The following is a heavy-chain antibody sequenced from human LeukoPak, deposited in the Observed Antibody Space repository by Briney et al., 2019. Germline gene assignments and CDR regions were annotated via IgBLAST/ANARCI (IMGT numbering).Heavy chain of an antibody. CDR1: GGSISSSSYY. D-gene: IGHD6-13*01. V-gene: IGHV4-39*07. J-gene: IGHJ3*02. CDR3: AREGPNVPGIAAVNDAFDI. Sequence: SETLSLTCTVSGGSISSSSYYWGWIRQPSGKGLEWIGSIYYSGSTYYNPSLKSRVTISVDTSKNQFSLKLSSVTAADTAVYYCAREGPNVPGIAAVNDAFDIWGQGTMVTVSS. CDR2: IYYSGST.